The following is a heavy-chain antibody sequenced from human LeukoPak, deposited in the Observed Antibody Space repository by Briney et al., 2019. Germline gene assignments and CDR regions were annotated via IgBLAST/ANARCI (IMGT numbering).Heavy chain of an antibody. CDR2: IYHSGST. J-gene: IGHJ6*02. CDR1: GGSISSSNW. D-gene: IGHD6-19*01. V-gene: IGHV4-4*02. CDR3: ARGGYSSGWYGSYYYYGMDV. Sequence: SGTLSLTCAVSGGSISSSNWWSWVRQPPGKGLEWIGEIYHSGSTNYNPSLKSRVTISVDKSKNQFSLKLSSVTAADTAVYYCARGGYSSGWYGSYYYYGMDVWGQGTTVTVSS.